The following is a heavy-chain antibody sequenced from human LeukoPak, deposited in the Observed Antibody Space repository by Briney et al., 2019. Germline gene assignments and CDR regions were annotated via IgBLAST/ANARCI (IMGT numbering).Heavy chain of an antibody. Sequence: GGSLRLSCVASGFTFSSYAMSWVRQAPGKGLEWASTISGSGGNTYFADSVKGRFTISRDNSKNTLYLQMDSLRADDTAVYYCAKGKTGRFLEWSLFDHWGQGTLVTVSS. V-gene: IGHV3-23*01. CDR1: GFTFSSYA. D-gene: IGHD3-3*01. CDR2: ISGSGGNT. J-gene: IGHJ4*02. CDR3: AKGKTGRFLEWSLFDH.